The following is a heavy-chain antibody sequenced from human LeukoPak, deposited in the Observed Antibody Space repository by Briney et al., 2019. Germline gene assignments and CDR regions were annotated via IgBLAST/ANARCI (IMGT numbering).Heavy chain of an antibody. D-gene: IGHD6-13*01. J-gene: IGHJ4*02. CDR2: ISGSGGNT. Sequence: ETLSLTCAVYGGSFSGYYWSWIRQPPGKGLEWVSAISGSGGNTHYADSVKGRFTISRDNSKNTLYLQMNSLRAEDTAVYYCAKPARAAAVDYWGQGTLVTVSS. CDR3: AKPARAAAVDY. CDR1: GGSFSGYY. V-gene: IGHV3-23*01.